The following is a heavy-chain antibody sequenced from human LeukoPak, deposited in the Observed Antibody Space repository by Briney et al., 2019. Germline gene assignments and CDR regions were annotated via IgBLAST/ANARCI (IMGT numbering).Heavy chain of an antibody. CDR3: ARDLNYYDRQGIHNSY. V-gene: IGHV1-69*13. CDR1: GGTFSSYA. J-gene: IGHJ4*02. D-gene: IGHD3-22*01. CDR2: IIPIFGTA. Sequence: SVKVSCKASGGTFSSYAISWVRQAPGQGLEWMGGIIPIFGTANYALKFQGRVTITADESTSTAYVELSSLRSEDTAVYYCARDLNYYDRQGIHNSYWGQGTLVTVSS.